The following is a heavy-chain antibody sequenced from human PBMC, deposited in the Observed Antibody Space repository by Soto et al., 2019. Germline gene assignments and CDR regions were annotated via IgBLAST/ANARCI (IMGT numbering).Heavy chain of an antibody. Sequence: QVQLVESGGGVVQPGRSLRLSCAASGFTFSSYGMHWVRQAPGKGLEWVAVIWYDGSNKYYADSVKGRFTISRDNSKNTLYLQMNSLRAEDTAVYYCARGMSRIVVVPAAMPDYWGQGTLVTVFS. CDR1: GFTFSSYG. V-gene: IGHV3-33*01. CDR3: ARGMSRIVVVPAAMPDY. J-gene: IGHJ4*02. D-gene: IGHD2-2*01. CDR2: IWYDGSNK.